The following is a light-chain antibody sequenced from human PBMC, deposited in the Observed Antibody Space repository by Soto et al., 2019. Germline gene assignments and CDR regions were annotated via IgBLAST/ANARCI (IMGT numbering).Light chain of an antibody. V-gene: IGKV3-20*01. Sequence: EIVLTQSPGTLSLSPGERATLSCRASQSVSSSYLAWYQQKPGQAPRLLIYGASSRATGIPDRFSGSGSGTDFTLTISRLETEAFAVYYWQEYASSPNTFGQVTKVEIK. CDR2: GAS. CDR1: QSVSSSY. J-gene: IGKJ1*01. CDR3: QEYASSPNT.